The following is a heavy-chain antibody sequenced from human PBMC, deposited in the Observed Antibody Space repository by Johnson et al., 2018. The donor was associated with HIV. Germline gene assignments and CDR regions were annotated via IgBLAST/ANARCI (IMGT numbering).Heavy chain of an antibody. CDR2: IRYDGSNK. D-gene: IGHD3-10*01. CDR1: GFIFSSYD. Sequence: QVQLMESGGGVVQPGESLRLSCAASGFIFSSYDMHWVRQAPGKGLEWVAFIRYDGSNKYYVDSVKGRFTISRDNSKNTFYLQMNSLRGDDTAVYYCAKDPTDFGADWAFDIWGQGTMVTVSS. V-gene: IGHV3-30*02. J-gene: IGHJ3*02. CDR3: AKDPTDFGADWAFDI.